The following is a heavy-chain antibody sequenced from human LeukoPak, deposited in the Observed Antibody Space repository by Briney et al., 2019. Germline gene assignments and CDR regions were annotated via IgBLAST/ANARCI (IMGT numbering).Heavy chain of an antibody. J-gene: IGHJ4*02. D-gene: IGHD6-19*01. CDR3: ARFPYSSGSSNAY. CDR2: IYSGGST. Sequence: GGSLRLSCAASGFTVSSNYMSWVRQAPGKGLEWVSVIYSGGSTYYADSVKGRFTISRDNSKNTLYLQMNSLRAEDTAVYYCARFPYSSGSSNAYWGQGSLVTVSS. CDR1: GFTVSSNY. V-gene: IGHV3-66*01.